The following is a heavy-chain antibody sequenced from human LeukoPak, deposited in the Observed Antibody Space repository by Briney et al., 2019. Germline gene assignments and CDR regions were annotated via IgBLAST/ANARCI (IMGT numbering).Heavy chain of an antibody. Sequence: PSQTLSLTCTVSGGSISSGGYYWSWIRQHPGKGLEWIGYIYYSGSTYCNPSLKSRVTISVDTSKNQFSLKLSSVTAADTAVYYCARAAAAGSNWFDPWGQGTLVTVSS. V-gene: IGHV4-31*03. J-gene: IGHJ5*02. CDR1: GGSISSGGYY. D-gene: IGHD6-13*01. CDR3: ARAAAAGSNWFDP. CDR2: IYYSGST.